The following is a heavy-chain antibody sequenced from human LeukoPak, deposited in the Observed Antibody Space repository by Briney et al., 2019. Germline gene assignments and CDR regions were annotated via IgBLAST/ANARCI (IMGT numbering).Heavy chain of an antibody. D-gene: IGHD5-18*01. CDR2: NYYSGST. J-gene: IGHJ5*02. CDR1: GGSISSSSYY. Sequence: SETLSLTCTVSGGSISSSSYYWGWIRQPPGKGLEWIGSNYYSGSTYYNPSLKSRVTISVDTSKNQFSLKLSSVTAADTAVYYCARRDSYGSKRSNWFDPWGQGTLVTVSS. V-gene: IGHV4-39*01. CDR3: ARRDSYGSKRSNWFDP.